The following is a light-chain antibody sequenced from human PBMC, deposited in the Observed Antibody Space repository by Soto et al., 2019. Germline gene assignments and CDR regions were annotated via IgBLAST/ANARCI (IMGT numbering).Light chain of an antibody. CDR2: GAS. J-gene: IGKJ4*01. V-gene: IGKV3-20*01. Sequence: EIVLTQSPGTLSLSPGERATLSCRASQSVSSSYLAWYQQKPGQAPRLLIYGASSRATGIPDRFSGSGSGTDLTLTISRLEPEDFAVYYCQQYGSSTLTFGGGTQVDI. CDR1: QSVSSSY. CDR3: QQYGSSTLT.